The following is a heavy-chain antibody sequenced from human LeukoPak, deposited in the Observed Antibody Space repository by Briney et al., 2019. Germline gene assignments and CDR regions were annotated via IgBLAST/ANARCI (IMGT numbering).Heavy chain of an antibody. D-gene: IGHD5-12*01. Sequence: GGSVKVSCKASGYTFISYGISWVRQAPGQGLEWMGWISAYNGNTNYAQKVRGRVTMTTDASTSTAYMEMRSLRSDDTAVYYCAREGYSGYGGYYYYGMDVWGKGTTVTVSS. CDR1: GYTFISYG. CDR2: ISAYNGNT. J-gene: IGHJ6*04. CDR3: AREGYSGYGGYYYYGMDV. V-gene: IGHV1-18*04.